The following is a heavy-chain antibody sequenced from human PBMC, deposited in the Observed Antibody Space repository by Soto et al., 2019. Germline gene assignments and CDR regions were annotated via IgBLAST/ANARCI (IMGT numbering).Heavy chain of an antibody. CDR3: GKAVGWAPVDY. Sequence: PGGSLRLSCAGSGFTFSTFDIHWVRQAPGKGLEWVSGIGTLSDTFYAASVQGRFTISRDNAKNTLYLQMNTLRDEDTAVYYCGKAVGWAPVDYWGQGTMVTSPQ. CDR1: GFTFSTFD. J-gene: IGHJ4*02. D-gene: IGHD1-26*01. CDR2: IGTLSDT. V-gene: IGHV3-13*01.